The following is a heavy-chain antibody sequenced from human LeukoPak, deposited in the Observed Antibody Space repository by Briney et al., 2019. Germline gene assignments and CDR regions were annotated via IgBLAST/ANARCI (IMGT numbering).Heavy chain of an antibody. CDR1: GGSISSGGYY. V-gene: IGHV4-30-2*01. D-gene: IGHD6-19*01. CDR2: IYHSGST. CDR3: ARGSVGRAVAGTWVDY. Sequence: SETLSLTCTVSGGSISSGGYYWSWIRQPPGKGLEWIGYIYHSGSTYYNPSLKSRVTISVDRSKNQFSLKLSSVTAADTAVYYCARGSVGRAVAGTWVDYWGQGTLVTVSS. J-gene: IGHJ4*02.